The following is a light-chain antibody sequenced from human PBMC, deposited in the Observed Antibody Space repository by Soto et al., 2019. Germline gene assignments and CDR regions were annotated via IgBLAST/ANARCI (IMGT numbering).Light chain of an antibody. CDR2: GVN. Sequence: QSVLTQPASVSGSPGQSITVSCTGSSSDFGDDKYVSWYQQQPGKGPNLLIYGVNSRPSGISNRFSGSKSGNTASLTISGLQVEDEAEYFCGSYTTSSTLNVVFGGGTKLTVL. CDR3: GSYTTSSTLNVV. V-gene: IGLV2-14*01. J-gene: IGLJ2*01. CDR1: SSDFGDDKY.